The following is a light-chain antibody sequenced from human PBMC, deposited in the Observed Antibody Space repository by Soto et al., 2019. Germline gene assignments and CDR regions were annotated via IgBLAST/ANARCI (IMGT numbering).Light chain of an antibody. J-gene: IGKJ3*01. V-gene: IGKV1-5*03. CDR3: QNYNRDFPFT. CDR1: QSISIW. Sequence: DIQMTQSPSTLSASVGDRVTVTCRASQSISIWMAWYQQKPGKAPKVLIYAASHLQSGVPSRFSGSGSGTDFTLTINNLQPDDFATYYCQNYNRDFPFTFGPGTIVDIK. CDR2: AAS.